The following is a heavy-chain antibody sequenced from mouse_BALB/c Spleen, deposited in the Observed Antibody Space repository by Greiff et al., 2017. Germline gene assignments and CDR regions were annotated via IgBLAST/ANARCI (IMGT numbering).Heavy chain of an antibody. CDR2: IWGDGST. CDR3: ARTHYGSSSWCAY. CDR1: GFSLTGYG. Sequence: QVQLKESGPGLVAPSQSLSITCTVSGFSLTGYGVNWVRQPPGKGLEWLGMIWGDGSTDYNSALKSRLSISKDNSKSQVFLKMNSLQTDDTARYYCARTHYGSSSWCAYWGQGTLVTVSA. J-gene: IGHJ3*01. D-gene: IGHD1-1*01. V-gene: IGHV2-6-7*01.